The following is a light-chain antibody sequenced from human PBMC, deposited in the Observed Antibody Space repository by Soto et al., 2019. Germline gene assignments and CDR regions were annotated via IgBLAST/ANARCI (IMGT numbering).Light chain of an antibody. J-gene: IGLJ3*02. CDR2: LESSGSQ. Sequence: QPVLTQSSSASASLGSSVNLTCTLSSGHRSYIIAWHQQQPGKAPRFLMRLESSGSQNKGSGVPDRFSGSSSGAARYLTISNLQSEDEADYYCETWKXNTRVFGGGTKLTVL. CDR3: ETWKXNTRV. V-gene: IGLV4-60*03. CDR1: SGHRSYI.